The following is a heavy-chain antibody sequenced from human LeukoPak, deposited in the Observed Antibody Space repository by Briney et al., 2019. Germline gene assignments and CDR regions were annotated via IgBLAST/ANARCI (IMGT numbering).Heavy chain of an antibody. CDR2: IYYSGST. V-gene: IGHV4-39*01. D-gene: IGHD6-19*01. CDR3: ARRGSSGWYADFDY. J-gene: IGHJ4*01. CDR1: GGSISSSSYY. Sequence: SETLSLTCTVSGGSISSSSYYWGWIRQPPGKGLEWIGSIYYSGSTYYNPSLKSRVTISVDTSKNQFSLKLSSVTAADTAVYYCARRGSSGWYADFDYWGHGTLVTVSS.